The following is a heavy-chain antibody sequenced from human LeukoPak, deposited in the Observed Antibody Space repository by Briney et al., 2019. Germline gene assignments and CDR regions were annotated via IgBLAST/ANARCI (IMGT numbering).Heavy chain of an antibody. CDR2: ISNDGSRK. J-gene: IGHJ1*01. CDR3: AKGRVSAAVVAASFQH. CDR1: GFTFSGYP. Sequence: PGGSLRLSCAASGFTFSGYPIHWVRQAPGKGLEWVAIISNDGSRKYYAHSVEGRFTISRDNSKNTLYLQMNSLRAEDTAVYYCAKGRVSAAVVAASFQHWGQGTLVTVSS. V-gene: IGHV3-30*14. D-gene: IGHD2-15*01.